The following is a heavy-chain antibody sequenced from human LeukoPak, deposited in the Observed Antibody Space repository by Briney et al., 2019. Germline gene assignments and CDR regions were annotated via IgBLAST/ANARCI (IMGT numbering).Heavy chain of an antibody. D-gene: IGHD3-10*01. CDR1: GYTFTSYG. CDR2: IIPIFGTA. CDR3: AREIVKGENDAFDI. J-gene: IGHJ3*02. Sequence: GASVKVSCKASGYTFTSYGISQVRQAPGQGLEWMGRIIPIFGTANYAQKFQGRVTITADESTSTAYMELSSLRSEDTAVYYCAREIVKGENDAFDIWGQGTMVTVSS. V-gene: IGHV1-69*13.